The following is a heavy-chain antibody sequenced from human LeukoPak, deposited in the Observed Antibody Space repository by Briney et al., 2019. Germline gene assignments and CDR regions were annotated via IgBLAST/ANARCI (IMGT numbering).Heavy chain of an antibody. J-gene: IGHJ1*01. D-gene: IGHD3-22*01. CDR1: GFTFGDYA. Sequence: GGSLRLSCTASGFTFGDYAMSWVRQAPGKGLEWVGFIRSKAYGGTTEYAASVKGRFTISRDDSKSIAYLQMNSLKTEDTAVYYCTRERDYYHSSGYYYVRYFQHWGQGTLVTVSS. V-gene: IGHV3-49*04. CDR2: IRSKAYGGTT. CDR3: TRERDYYHSSGYYYVRYFQH.